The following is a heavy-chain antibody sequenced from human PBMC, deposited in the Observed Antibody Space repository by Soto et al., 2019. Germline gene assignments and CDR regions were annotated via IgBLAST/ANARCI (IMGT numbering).Heavy chain of an antibody. V-gene: IGHV4-31*03. CDR1: GGSISSGGYY. J-gene: IGHJ5*02. Sequence: QVQLQESGPGLVKPSQTLSLTCTVSGGSISSGGYYWSWIRQHPGKGLEWIGYIYYSGSTYYNPSLQSRVTISVDTSKNQFSLKLSSVTAADTAVYYCARVLEDYDFWSGYAYNWFDPWGQGTLVTVSS. CDR2: IYYSGST. D-gene: IGHD3-3*01. CDR3: ARVLEDYDFWSGYAYNWFDP.